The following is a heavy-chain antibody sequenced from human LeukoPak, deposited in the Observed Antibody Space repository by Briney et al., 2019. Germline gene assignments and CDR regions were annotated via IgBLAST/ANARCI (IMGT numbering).Heavy chain of an antibody. Sequence: PSETLSLTCTVSNGSLSSYHWSWVRQPPGKGLEWIGYILTSGTTDYTHSVKSRLTISVDTSKNTLNLKLSSVTAEDTAVYYCARLRVSGSYLYDFDYWGQGTLVTVSS. CDR2: ILTSGTT. V-gene: IGHV4-4*08. J-gene: IGHJ4*02. D-gene: IGHD1-26*01. CDR1: NGSLSSYH. CDR3: ARLRVSGSYLYDFDY.